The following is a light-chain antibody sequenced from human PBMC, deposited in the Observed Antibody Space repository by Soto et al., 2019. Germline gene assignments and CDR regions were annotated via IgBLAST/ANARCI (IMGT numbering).Light chain of an antibody. CDR1: QSISSW. CDR3: QQYSYFAT. V-gene: IGKV1-5*03. J-gene: IGKJ1*01. Sequence: DIQMTQSPSTLSASVGDRVTITCRASQSISSWLTWYQQKAGQAPNLLIYKASIVESGDPSRFSGSGSGTEVSLTISSLQPDDSATYYCQQYSYFATFGQGTRVEVK. CDR2: KAS.